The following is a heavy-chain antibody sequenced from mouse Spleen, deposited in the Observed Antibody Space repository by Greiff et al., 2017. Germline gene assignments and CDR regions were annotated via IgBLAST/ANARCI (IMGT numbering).Heavy chain of an antibody. Sequence: QVQLQQPGAELVRPGSSVKLSCKASGYTFTSYWMHWVKQRPIQGLEWIGNIDPSDSETHYNQKFKDKATLTVDKSSSTAYMQLSSLTSEDSAVYYCARERAYYGNPFDYWGQGTTLTVSS. J-gene: IGHJ2*01. CDR2: IDPSDSET. CDR3: ARERAYYGNPFDY. D-gene: IGHD2-10*01. V-gene: IGHV1-52*01. CDR1: GYTFTSYW.